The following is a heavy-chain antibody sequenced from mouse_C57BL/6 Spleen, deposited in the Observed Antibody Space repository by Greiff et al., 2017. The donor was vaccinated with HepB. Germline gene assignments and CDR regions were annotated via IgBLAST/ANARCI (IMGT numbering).Heavy chain of an antibody. Sequence: QVQLKQPGAELVKPGASVKLSCKASGYTFTSYWMQWVKQRPGQGLEWIGEIDPSDSYTNYNQKFKGKATLTVDTSSSTAYMQLSSLTSEDSAVYYCARKAAITTVVYWYFDVWGTGTTVTVSS. CDR2: IDPSDSYT. D-gene: IGHD1-1*01. CDR3: ARKAAITTVVYWYFDV. CDR1: GYTFTSYW. V-gene: IGHV1-50*01. J-gene: IGHJ1*03.